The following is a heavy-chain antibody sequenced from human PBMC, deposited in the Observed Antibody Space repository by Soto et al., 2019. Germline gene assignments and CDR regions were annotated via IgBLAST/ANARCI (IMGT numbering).Heavy chain of an antibody. CDR2: IIPIFGTA. V-gene: IGHV1-69*13. CDR3: ARGYYDSSGYSYNWFDP. J-gene: IGHJ5*02. Sequence: SVKVSCKASGGTFSSYAISWVRQAPGQGLEWMGGIIPIFGTANYAQKFQGRVTITADESTSTAYMELSSLRSEDTAVYYCARGYYDSSGYSYNWFDPWGQGTLVTVSS. D-gene: IGHD3-22*01. CDR1: GGTFSSYA.